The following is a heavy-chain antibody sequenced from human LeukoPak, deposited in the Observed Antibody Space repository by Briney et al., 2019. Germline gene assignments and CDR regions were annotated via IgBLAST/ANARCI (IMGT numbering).Heavy chain of an antibody. CDR2: IKQDGSEK. CDR3: ARDWGTDFWSGYMD. J-gene: IGHJ4*02. CDR1: GITFSNYW. Sequence: GGSLRLSCVASGITFSNYWMSWVRQAPGKGLEWVANIKQDGSEKYYVDSVKGRFTISRDNAKNSLDLQMNSLRVEDTAVYYCARDWGTDFWSGYMDWGQGTLVTVSS. D-gene: IGHD3-3*01. V-gene: IGHV3-7*01.